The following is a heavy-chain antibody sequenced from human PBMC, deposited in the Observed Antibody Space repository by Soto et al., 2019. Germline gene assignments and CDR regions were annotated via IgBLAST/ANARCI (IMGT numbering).Heavy chain of an antibody. CDR2: INPNSGTT. V-gene: IGHV1-46*01. D-gene: IGHD2-15*01. J-gene: IGHJ4*02. Sequence: QVQLVQSGAEVKKPGASVKVSCKASGYTFTSHYMHWVRQAPGQGLEWMGIINPNSGTTSYAQKFQGRVTMTRDTSTSTVYMELSSLRSEDTAVYYCAREALYCSGGTCYFEDYWGQGTLVTVSS. CDR1: GYTFTSHY. CDR3: AREALYCSGGTCYFEDY.